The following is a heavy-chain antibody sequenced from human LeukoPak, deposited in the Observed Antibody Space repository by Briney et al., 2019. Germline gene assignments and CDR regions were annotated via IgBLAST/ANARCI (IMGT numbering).Heavy chain of an antibody. CDR3: ARMGYQLLDDAFDI. V-gene: IGHV4-39*01. J-gene: IGHJ3*02. CDR2: IYYSGGT. CDR1: GGSISSSSYY. D-gene: IGHD2-2*01. Sequence: SETLSLTCTVSGGSISSSSYYWGWIRQPPGKGLEWIGTIYYSGGTYYNPSLKSRVTISVDTSKNQFSLKLSSVTAADTAVYYCARMGYQLLDDAFDIWGQGTMVTVSS.